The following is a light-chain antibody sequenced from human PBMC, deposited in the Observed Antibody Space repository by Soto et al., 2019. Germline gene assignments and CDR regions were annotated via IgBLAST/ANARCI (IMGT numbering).Light chain of an antibody. CDR1: SSDVGGYNY. Sequence: QSVLAQPPSASGSPGQSVTISCTGTSSDVGGYNYVSWYQQPPGKAPKLMFYEVSKRPSGVPDRFSGSKSGNTASLTVSGLQAEDGADYYCSSYAGSNNFPYVFGTGTKVTVL. CDR3: SSYAGSNNFPYV. J-gene: IGLJ1*01. CDR2: EVS. V-gene: IGLV2-8*01.